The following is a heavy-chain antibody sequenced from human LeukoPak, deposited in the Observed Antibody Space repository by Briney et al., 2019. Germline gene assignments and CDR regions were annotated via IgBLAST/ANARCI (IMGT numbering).Heavy chain of an antibody. D-gene: IGHD3-16*02. Sequence: SSETLSLTCTVSGGSTSSSSYYWSWIRQPPGKGLEWIGSLYHTGSAYYNPSLKSRVTISMDVSKNHFSLKLSSVTAADTAVYYCARTYDYVWGSYRSHSFDSWGQGTLVTVSS. CDR3: ARTYDYVWGSYRSHSFDS. V-gene: IGHV4-39*02. CDR2: LYHTGSA. J-gene: IGHJ4*02. CDR1: GGSTSSSSYY.